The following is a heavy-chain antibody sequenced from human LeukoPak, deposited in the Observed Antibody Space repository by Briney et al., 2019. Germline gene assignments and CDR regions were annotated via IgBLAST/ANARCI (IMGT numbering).Heavy chain of an antibody. CDR1: GYTSTSYC. D-gene: IGHD3-22*01. CDR3: ASGRGSYDSSGYYYRLIFYGMDV. CDR2: ISPSGGST. Sequence: ASVKVSCKASGYTSTSYCIHWVRQAPGQGLEWMGIISPSGGSTSYAQKFQGRVTMTRDTSASTAYMELSSLRSEDTAVYYCASGRGSYDSSGYYYRLIFYGMDVWGQGTTVTVSS. J-gene: IGHJ6*02. V-gene: IGHV1-46*01.